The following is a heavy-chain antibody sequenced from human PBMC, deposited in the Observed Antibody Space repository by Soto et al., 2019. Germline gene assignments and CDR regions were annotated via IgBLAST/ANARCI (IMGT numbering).Heavy chain of an antibody. D-gene: IGHD3-10*01. Sequence: PGGSLRLSCAASGFTFSSYAMSWVRQAPGKGLEWVSAISGSGGSTYYADSVKGRFTISRDNAKNTLYLQMNSLRAEDTAVYYCARDSGGYYYYYYMDVWGKGTTVTVSS. CDR1: GFTFSSYA. CDR2: ISGSGGST. J-gene: IGHJ6*03. V-gene: IGHV3-23*01. CDR3: ARDSGGYYYYYYMDV.